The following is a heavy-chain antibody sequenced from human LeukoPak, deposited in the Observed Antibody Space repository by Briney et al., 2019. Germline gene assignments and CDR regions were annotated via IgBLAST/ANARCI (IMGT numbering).Heavy chain of an antibody. CDR1: GFTVSTNS. Sequence: GGSWRLSCTVSGFTVSTNSMSWARQAPGKGLEWVSFIYSDNTHYSDSVKGRFTISRDNSKNTLCLQMNSLRAEDTAVYYCARRAGAYSHPYDYWGQGTLVTVSS. CDR2: IYSDNT. CDR3: ARRAGAYSHPYDY. J-gene: IGHJ4*02. V-gene: IGHV3-53*01. D-gene: IGHD4/OR15-4a*01.